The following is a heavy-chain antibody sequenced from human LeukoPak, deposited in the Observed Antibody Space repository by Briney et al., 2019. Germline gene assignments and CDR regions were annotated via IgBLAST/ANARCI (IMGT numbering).Heavy chain of an antibody. CDR3: ARGSSYAAAGVYYYYYGMDV. Sequence: ASVKVSCKASGYTFTGYYIHWVRQAPGQGLEWMGWINPNSGGTNYAQKFQGRVTMTRDTSISTAYMELSRLRSDDTAVYYCARGSSYAAAGVYYYYYGMDVWGQGTTVTVSS. CDR1: GYTFTGYY. J-gene: IGHJ6*02. V-gene: IGHV1-2*02. D-gene: IGHD6-13*01. CDR2: INPNSGGT.